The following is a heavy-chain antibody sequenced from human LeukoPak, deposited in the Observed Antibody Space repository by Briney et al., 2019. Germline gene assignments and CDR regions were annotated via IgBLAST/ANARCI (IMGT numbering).Heavy chain of an antibody. J-gene: IGHJ4*02. Sequence: PSQTLSLTCTVSGGSISSGGYYWSWIRQHPGKGLEWIGYIYYSGSTYYNPFLKSRVTISVDTSNNQFSLKLSSVTAADTAVYYCARIGYSGYDFDYWGQGTLVTVSS. CDR2: IYYSGST. V-gene: IGHV4-31*03. CDR1: GGSISSGGYY. CDR3: ARIGYSGYDFDY. D-gene: IGHD5-12*01.